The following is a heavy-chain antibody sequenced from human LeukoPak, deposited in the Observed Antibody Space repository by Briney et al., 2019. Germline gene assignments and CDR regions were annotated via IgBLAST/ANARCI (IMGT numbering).Heavy chain of an antibody. J-gene: IGHJ6*02. CDR3: AKRAAVGATRDYYYYGMDV. D-gene: IGHD1-26*01. CDR1: RFTFSSYA. Sequence: GGSLRLSCAASRFTFSSYAMTWVRQAPGKGLEWVSAISGSGGTTYYADSVKGRFTISRDNSKNTLYLQMNSLRAEDTAVYYCAKRAAVGATRDYYYYGMDVWGRGTTVTVSS. V-gene: IGHV3-23*01. CDR2: ISGSGGTT.